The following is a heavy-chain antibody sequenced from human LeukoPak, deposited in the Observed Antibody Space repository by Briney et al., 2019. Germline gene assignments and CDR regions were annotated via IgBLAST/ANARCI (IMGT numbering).Heavy chain of an antibody. CDR1: GGTFSSYA. CDR2: IIPIFGTA. D-gene: IGHD3-3*01. V-gene: IGHV1-69*13. Sequence: GASVKVSCKASGGTFSSYAISWVRQAPGQGLEWMGGIIPIFGTANYAQKFQGRVTITADESTSTAYMELRSLRSDDTAVYYCAIEWSGYPDWGQGTLVTVSS. CDR3: AIEWSGYPD. J-gene: IGHJ4*02.